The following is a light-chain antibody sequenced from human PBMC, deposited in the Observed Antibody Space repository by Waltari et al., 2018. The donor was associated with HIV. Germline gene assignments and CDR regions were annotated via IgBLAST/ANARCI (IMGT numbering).Light chain of an antibody. J-gene: IGKJ1*01. V-gene: IGKV3-11*01. CDR3: QQRSNWPVT. Sequence: EIVLTQSPATLSFSPGERATLSCRASQSVSSYLAWYQQKPGQAPRLLIYDASNRATGIPGRFSGSGSETDFTLTISSLEPEDFAVYYCQQRSNWPVTFGQGTKVEIK. CDR1: QSVSSY. CDR2: DAS.